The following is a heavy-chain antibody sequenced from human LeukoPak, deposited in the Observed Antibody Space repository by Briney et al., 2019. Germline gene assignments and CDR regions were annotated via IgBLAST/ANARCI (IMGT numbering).Heavy chain of an antibody. D-gene: IGHD2-2*01. J-gene: IGHJ6*04. CDR1: GFTFSSYG. CDR2: IWYDGSNK. Sequence: GRSLRLSCAASGFTFSSYGMHWVRQAPGKGLEWVAAIWYDGSNKYYADSVKGRFTISRDNSKNTLYLQMNSLRAEDTAVYYCARGDIVVVPAAQIYYYYGMDVWGKGTTVTVSS. V-gene: IGHV3-33*01. CDR3: ARGDIVVVPAAQIYYYYGMDV.